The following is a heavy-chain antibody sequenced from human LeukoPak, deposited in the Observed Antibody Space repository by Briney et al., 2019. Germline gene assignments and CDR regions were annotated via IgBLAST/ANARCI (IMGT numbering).Heavy chain of an antibody. CDR1: GYTFTSYY. V-gene: IGHV1-46*01. J-gene: IGHJ5*02. D-gene: IGHD2-15*01. CDR2: INPGGGST. CDR3: ARDGNYIYCSGGSCYSNWFDH. Sequence: ASVKVSCKASGYTFTSYYMHWVRQAPGQGLEWMGIINPGGGSTSYAQKFQGRVTMTRDTSTSTVYMELSSLRSEDTAVYYCARDGNYIYCSGGSCYSNWFDHWGQGTLVTVSS.